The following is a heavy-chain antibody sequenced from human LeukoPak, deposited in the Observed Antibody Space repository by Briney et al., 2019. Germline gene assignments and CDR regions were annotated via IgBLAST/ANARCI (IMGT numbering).Heavy chain of an antibody. CDR1: GFTFSTYE. D-gene: IGHD6-19*01. Sequence: GGSLRLSCAASGFTFSTYEMTWVRQAPGKGLEWVSYISSSGATIYYADSVKGRFTISRDNANNSPYLQMNTLRAEDTAVYYCARGTYSSGWYHYWGQGTLVTVSS. CDR3: ARGTYSSGWYHY. CDR2: ISSSGATI. J-gene: IGHJ4*02. V-gene: IGHV3-48*03.